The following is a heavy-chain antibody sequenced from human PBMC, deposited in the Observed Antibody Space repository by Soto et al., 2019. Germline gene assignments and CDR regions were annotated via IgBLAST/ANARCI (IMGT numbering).Heavy chain of an antibody. CDR3: ARDIVVVPEGGVIPSGYYYYGMDV. J-gene: IGHJ6*02. Sequence: EVQLVESGGGLVKPGGSLRLSCAASGFTFSSYSMNWVRQAPGKGLEWVSSISSSSSYIYYADSVKGRFTISRDNAKNSLYLQMNSLRAEDTAVYDCARDIVVVPEGGVIPSGYYYYGMDVWGQGPTVTVSS. V-gene: IGHV3-21*01. CDR2: ISSSSSYI. D-gene: IGHD2-2*01. CDR1: GFTFSSYS.